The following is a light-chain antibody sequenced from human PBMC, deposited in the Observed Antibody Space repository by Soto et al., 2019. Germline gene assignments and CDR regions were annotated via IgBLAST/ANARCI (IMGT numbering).Light chain of an antibody. J-gene: IGLJ2*01. CDR3: QTWGSGSVV. V-gene: IGLV4-69*01. CDR1: SEHRSYA. CDR2: VNGDGSH. Sequence: QLVLTQSPSASASLGASVKVTCTLSSEHRSYAIAWHQQQPEKGPRYLMKVNGDGSHSKGDGIPDRFSGSSSGAERYLIISSLQSEDEADYYCQTWGSGSVVFGGGTKLTVL.